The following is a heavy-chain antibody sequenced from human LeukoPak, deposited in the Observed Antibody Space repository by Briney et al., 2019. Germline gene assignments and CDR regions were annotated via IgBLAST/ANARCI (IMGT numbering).Heavy chain of an antibody. CDR3: AKDSNGWYQRGSNYFDY. CDR1: GFTFTGYA. CDR2: ISGSGSST. D-gene: IGHD6-19*01. Sequence: GGSLRLSCAASGFTFTGYAMNWVRQAPGKGLEGVSAISGSGSSTDYVDSVKGSFTISRDNSKNPLHLQMHSLRAEDTAEYYCAKDSNGWYQRGSNYFDYWGQGTLVTVSS. J-gene: IGHJ4*02. V-gene: IGHV3-23*01.